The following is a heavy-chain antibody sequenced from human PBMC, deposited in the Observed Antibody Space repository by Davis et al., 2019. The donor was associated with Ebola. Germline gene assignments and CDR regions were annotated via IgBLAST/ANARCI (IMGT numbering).Heavy chain of an antibody. CDR1: GFTFSSYS. J-gene: IGHJ5*02. CDR2: ISSSSSYI. V-gene: IGHV3-21*01. CDR3: ARDSYDYGSGSYYTWFDP. D-gene: IGHD3-10*01. Sequence: GESLKISCAASGFTFSSYSMNWVRQAPGKGLEWVSSISSSSSYIYYADSVKGRFTISRDTAKNSLYLQMNSLRPEDTAVYYCARDSYDYGSGSYYTWFDPWGQGTLVTVSS.